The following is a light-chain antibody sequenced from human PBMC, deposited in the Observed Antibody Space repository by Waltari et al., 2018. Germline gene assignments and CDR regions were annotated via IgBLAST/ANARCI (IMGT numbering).Light chain of an antibody. Sequence: QSALTQPASVSGSPGQSITIPCTGTSSDVGGYNYVSWYQPHPGKAPKLMIYEVSNRPSGLSNRFSGSKSGNTASLTISGLQAEDEADYYCSSYTTSSTVVFGGGTKLTVL. CDR2: EVS. V-gene: IGLV2-14*01. J-gene: IGLJ3*02. CDR3: SSYTTSSTVV. CDR1: SSDVGGYNY.